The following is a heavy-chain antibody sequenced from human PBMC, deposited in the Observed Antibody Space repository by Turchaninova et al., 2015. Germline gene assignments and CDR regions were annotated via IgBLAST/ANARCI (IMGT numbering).Heavy chain of an antibody. V-gene: IGHV1-2*02. Sequence: QVQLVRSGAGVKKPGASVKVSGRGSVYTFTGYFMLWVRQAPGQGREWMGWINPKSGDTDYAPKFQGRVTMTRDTSISTAYMELSRLRADDTAVYYCARVGGGIAAAGANDYWGQGTLVTVSS. CDR3: ARVGGGIAAAGANDY. CDR1: VYTFTGYF. J-gene: IGHJ4*02. D-gene: IGHD6-13*01. CDR2: INPKSGDT.